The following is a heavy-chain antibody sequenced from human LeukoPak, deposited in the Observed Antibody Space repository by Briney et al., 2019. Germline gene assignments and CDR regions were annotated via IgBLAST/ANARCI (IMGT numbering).Heavy chain of an antibody. CDR1: GFTFSSYG. CDR3: AKDPSGRWSGSYVDY. J-gene: IGHJ4*02. D-gene: IGHD1-26*01. Sequence: PGGSLRLSCAASGFTFSSYGMHWVRQAPGKGLEWVAVIWYDGSNKYYADSVKGRFTISRGNSKNTLYLQMSSLRAEDTAVYYCAKDPSGRWSGSYVDYWGQGTLVTVSS. V-gene: IGHV3-33*06. CDR2: IWYDGSNK.